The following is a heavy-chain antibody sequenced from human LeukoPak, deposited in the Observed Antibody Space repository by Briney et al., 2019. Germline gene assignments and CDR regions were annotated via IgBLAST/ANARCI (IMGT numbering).Heavy chain of an antibody. CDR3: ARGGGFDFWSGPEDYFDY. CDR1: GGSFSGYH. CDR2: INHSGST. D-gene: IGHD3-3*01. J-gene: IGHJ4*02. V-gene: IGHV4-34*01. Sequence: SETLSLTCGVYGGSFSGYHWTWIRLRPGKGLEWIGDINHSGSTHYNPSLKSRVTISVDTSNNQFSLKLHSVTAADTAVYYCARGGGFDFWSGPEDYFDYWGQGTLVTVSS.